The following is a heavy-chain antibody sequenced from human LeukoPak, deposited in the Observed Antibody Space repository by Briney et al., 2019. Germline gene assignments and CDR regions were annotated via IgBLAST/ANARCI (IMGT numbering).Heavy chain of an antibody. CDR1: GGSISSGGYY. CDR3: ARHYDYVWGFDY. V-gene: IGHV4-31*03. J-gene: IGHJ4*02. CDR2: IYYSGST. D-gene: IGHD3-16*01. Sequence: PSETLSPTCTVSGGSISSGGYYWSWIRQHPGKGLEWIGYIYYSGSTYYNPSLKSRVTISVDTSKNQFSLKLSSVTAADTAVYYCARHYDYVWGFDYWGQGTLVTVSS.